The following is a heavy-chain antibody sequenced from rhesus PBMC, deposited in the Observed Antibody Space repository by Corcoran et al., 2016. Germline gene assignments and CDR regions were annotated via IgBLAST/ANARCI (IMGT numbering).Heavy chain of an antibody. V-gene: IGHV3S16*01. Sequence: EVQLVESGGGLVQPGGSLRLSCAASGFTFSSYGMSWVRQGPGKGRVWVSSISSASSYIYYADSVKCRFTISRDNAKNSLSLQMNSLRAEDTAVYYCSGSYQDAFDFWGQGLRVTVSS. D-gene: IGHD3-16*01. CDR3: SGSYQDAFDF. CDR1: GFTFSSYG. CDR2: ISSASSYI. J-gene: IGHJ3*01.